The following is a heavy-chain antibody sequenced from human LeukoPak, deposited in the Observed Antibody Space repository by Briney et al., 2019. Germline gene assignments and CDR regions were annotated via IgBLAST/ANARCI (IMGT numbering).Heavy chain of an antibody. CDR2: ISSSGGYI. V-gene: IGHV3-21*01. CDR1: GFTFTTYS. Sequence: PGGSLKLSCAASGFTFTTYSMNWVRQAPGKGLEWVSSISSSGGYIYYADSVKGRFTVSRDNAKNSLYLQMNSLTAEDTAVYYCARDYYGDYFFDCWGQGTLVTVSS. D-gene: IGHD4-17*01. CDR3: ARDYYGDYFFDC. J-gene: IGHJ4*02.